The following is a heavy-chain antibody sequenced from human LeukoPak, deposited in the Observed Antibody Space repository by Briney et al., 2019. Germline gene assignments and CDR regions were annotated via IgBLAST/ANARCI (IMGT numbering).Heavy chain of an antibody. J-gene: IGHJ6*03. V-gene: IGHV3-7*01. Sequence: GGSLRLSCAASGFTFSSYWMNWVRQAPGKGLEWVANIKQDGNEKYYVDSVKGRFTISRDNSKNTLYLQMNSLRAEDTAVYYCVRELELYYYYMDVWGKGTTVTVSS. D-gene: IGHD1-7*01. CDR1: GFTFSSYW. CDR2: IKQDGNEK. CDR3: VRELELYYYYMDV.